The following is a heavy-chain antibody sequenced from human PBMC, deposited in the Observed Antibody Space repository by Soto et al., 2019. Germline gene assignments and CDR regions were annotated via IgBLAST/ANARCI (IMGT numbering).Heavy chain of an antibody. D-gene: IGHD2-2*01. CDR2: MIPYNRHT. Sequence: SVKVPCTASGYIFTYRYQSWVRKAPGQALVLMGWMIPYNRHTNYAQKFQDRFSITRESSLSTVYMELRSLRSDDTGMYYCASSALDDDGYHYLDS. CDR3: ASSALDDDGYHYLDS. CDR1: GYIFTYRY. J-gene: IGHJ5*01. V-gene: IGHV1-45*02.